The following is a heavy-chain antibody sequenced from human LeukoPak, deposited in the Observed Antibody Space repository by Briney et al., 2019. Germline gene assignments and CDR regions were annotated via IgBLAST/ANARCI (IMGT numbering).Heavy chain of an antibody. Sequence: GASVKVSCKASGYTFTSYDINWVRQATGQGLEWMGWMNPNSGNTGYAQKFQGRVTMTRNTSISTAYMELSSLRSEDTAVYYCARGRGRGWFGEFRYYYYYMDVWGKGTTVTVSS. CDR1: GYTFTSYD. CDR2: MNPNSGNT. D-gene: IGHD3-10*01. J-gene: IGHJ6*03. V-gene: IGHV1-8*01. CDR3: ARGRGRGWFGEFRYYYYYMDV.